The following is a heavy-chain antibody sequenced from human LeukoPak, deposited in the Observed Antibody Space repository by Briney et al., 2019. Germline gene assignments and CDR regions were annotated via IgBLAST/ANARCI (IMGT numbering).Heavy chain of an antibody. V-gene: IGHV3-23*01. D-gene: IGHD6-19*01. Sequence: GGSLRLSCAASGFTFSSYAMSWVRQAPGKGLRWVSAISGSGGSTYYADSVKGRFTISRDNSKNTLYLQMNSLRAEDTAVYYCARGHSGWYDYWGQGTLVTVSS. J-gene: IGHJ4*02. CDR3: ARGHSGWYDY. CDR1: GFTFSSYA. CDR2: ISGSGGST.